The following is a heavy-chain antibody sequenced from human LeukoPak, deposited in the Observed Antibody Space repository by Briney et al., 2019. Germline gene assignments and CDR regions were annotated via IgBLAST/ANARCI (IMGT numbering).Heavy chain of an antibody. V-gene: IGHV3-30*02. CDR3: AKTTIVGVTVDPFDI. D-gene: IGHD1-26*01. J-gene: IGHJ3*02. CDR2: IRYDGSNK. CDR1: GFTFNSYG. Sequence: GGSLRLSCAASGFTFNSYGMHWVRQAPGKGLEWVALIRYDGSNKYYADSVKGRFTISRDNSKNTLYLQMNSLRTEDTAVCYCAKTTIVGVTVDPFDIWGQGTMVTVSS.